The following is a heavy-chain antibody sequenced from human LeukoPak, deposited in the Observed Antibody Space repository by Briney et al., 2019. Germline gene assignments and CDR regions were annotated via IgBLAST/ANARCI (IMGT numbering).Heavy chain of an antibody. CDR1: GFTFSSYG. D-gene: IGHD1-26*01. CDR3: AKGHAAIVGATDYFEY. J-gene: IGHJ4*02. V-gene: IGHV3-30*18. Sequence: GGSLRLSCAASGFTFSSYGMHWVRQAPGKGLEWVAVLSYDGSNKCYADSVKGRFTISRDNSKNTLYLQMNSLRAEDTAVYYCAKGHAAIVGATDYFEYWGQGTLVTVSS. CDR2: LSYDGSNK.